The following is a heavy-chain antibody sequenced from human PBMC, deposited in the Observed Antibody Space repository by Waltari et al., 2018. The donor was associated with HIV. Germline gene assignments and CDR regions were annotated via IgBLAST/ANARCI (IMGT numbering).Heavy chain of an antibody. Sequence: QLQLQESGPGLLKPSEPLSLTCSVSGGSIHSEIYYWGWLRQPPGKGLEWIGSVYYSGSAYSNPSLKTRVTMSLDTSKNQFSLKLKSVTAADTAVYYCATYSGSYWVHWGQGALITVSS. D-gene: IGHD1-26*01. CDR1: GGSIHSEIYY. V-gene: IGHV4-39*01. J-gene: IGHJ4*02. CDR2: VYYSGSA. CDR3: ATYSGSYWVH.